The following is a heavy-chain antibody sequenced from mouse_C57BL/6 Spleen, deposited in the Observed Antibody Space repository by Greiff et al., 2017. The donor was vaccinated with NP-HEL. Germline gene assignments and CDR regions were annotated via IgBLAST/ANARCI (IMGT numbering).Heavy chain of an antibody. CDR1: GYTFTSYW. J-gene: IGHJ4*01. V-gene: IGHV1-5*01. CDR2: IYPGNSDT. Sequence: EVQLQQSGTVLARPGASVQMSCKTSGYTFTSYWMHWVKPRPGQGLEWIGAIYPGNSDTSYNQKFKGKAKLTAVPSASTAYMELSSLTNEDSAVYYCTRRGIYDGYYDAMDYWGQGTSVTVSS. D-gene: IGHD2-3*01. CDR3: TRRGIYDGYYDAMDY.